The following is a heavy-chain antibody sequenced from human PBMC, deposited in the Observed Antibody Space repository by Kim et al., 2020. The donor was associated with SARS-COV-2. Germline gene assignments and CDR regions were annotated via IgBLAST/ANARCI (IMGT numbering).Heavy chain of an antibody. CDR3: ARGSGNSKGFDY. Sequence: SETLSLTCTVSGGSISSGSYYWSWIRQPAGKGLEWIGRIYTSGSTNYNPSLKSRVTISVGTSKNQFSLKLSSVTAADTAVYYCARGSGNSKGFDYWGQGTLVTVSS. CDR1: GGSISSGSYY. CDR2: IYTSGST. D-gene: IGHD2-15*01. V-gene: IGHV4-61*02. J-gene: IGHJ4*02.